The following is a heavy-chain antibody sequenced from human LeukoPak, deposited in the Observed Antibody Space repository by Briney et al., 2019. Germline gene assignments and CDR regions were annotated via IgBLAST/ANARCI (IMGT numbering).Heavy chain of an antibody. J-gene: IGHJ5*02. D-gene: IGHD2-21*02. CDR2: INPNSGGT. V-gene: IGHV1-2*06. Sequence: ASVKVSCKASGYTFTGYYMHWVRQAPGQGLEWMGRINPNSGGTNYAQKFQGRVTMTRDTSISTAYMELSRLRSDDTAVYYCARDSHYCGGDCYPNWFDPWGQGTLVTVSS. CDR1: GYTFTGYY. CDR3: ARDSHYCGGDCYPNWFDP.